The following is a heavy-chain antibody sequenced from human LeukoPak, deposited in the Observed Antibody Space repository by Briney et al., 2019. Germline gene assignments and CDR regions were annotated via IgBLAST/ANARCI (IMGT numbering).Heavy chain of an antibody. CDR2: IKQDGSEK. CDR3: AKDSYSSSTGAFDI. V-gene: IGHV3-7*01. D-gene: IGHD6-6*01. CDR1: GFTFSSYW. Sequence: GGSLRLSCAASGFTFSSYWMSWVRQAPGKGLEWVANIKQDGSEKYYVDSVKGRFTISRDNAKNSLYLQMNSLRAEDTAVYYCAKDSYSSSTGAFDIWGQGTMVTVSS. J-gene: IGHJ3*02.